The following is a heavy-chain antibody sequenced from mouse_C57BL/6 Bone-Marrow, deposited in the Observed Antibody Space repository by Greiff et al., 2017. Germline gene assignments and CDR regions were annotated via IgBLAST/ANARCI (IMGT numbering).Heavy chain of an antibody. D-gene: IGHD1-2*01. CDR3: ERYDGAAWFAY. J-gene: IGHJ3*01. V-gene: IGHV7-3*01. CDR1: GFTFTDYY. Sequence: EVKLVESGGGLVQPGGSLSLSCAASGFTFTDYYMSWVRQPPGKALEWLGFIRNKANGYTTEYSAYVKGRFTISRDNSQSILYLQMNALRAEDSATYYCERYDGAAWFAYWGQGTLVTVSA. CDR2: IRNKANGYTT.